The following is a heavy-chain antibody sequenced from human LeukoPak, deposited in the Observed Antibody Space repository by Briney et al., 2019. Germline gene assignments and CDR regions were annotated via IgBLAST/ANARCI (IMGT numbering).Heavy chain of an antibody. Sequence: SETLSLTCAVYGGSFSGYYWSWIRQRPGKGLEWIGKINHSGSTNYNPSLKSRVTISVDTSKNQFSLKLSSVTAADTAVYYCASTGAAPSQNIDYWGQGTLVTVSS. CDR1: GGSFSGYY. J-gene: IGHJ4*02. CDR2: INHSGST. V-gene: IGHV4-34*01. D-gene: IGHD1-14*01. CDR3: ASTGAAPSQNIDY.